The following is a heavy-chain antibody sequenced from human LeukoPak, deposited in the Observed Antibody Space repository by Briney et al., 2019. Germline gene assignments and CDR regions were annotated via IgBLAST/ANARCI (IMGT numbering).Heavy chain of an antibody. Sequence: GASVKVPFKASGYTFAPYGISLVRQAPGQGLEWMGWISAYNGNTNYAQKFQGRVTMTTDTSTTTAYMELRSLRSDDTTVYYCARDTAPNDSSGDPDDYWGQGTLVTVSS. CDR2: ISAYNGNT. CDR3: ARDTAPNDSSGDPDDY. D-gene: IGHD3-22*01. V-gene: IGHV1-18*01. CDR1: GYTFAPYG. J-gene: IGHJ4*02.